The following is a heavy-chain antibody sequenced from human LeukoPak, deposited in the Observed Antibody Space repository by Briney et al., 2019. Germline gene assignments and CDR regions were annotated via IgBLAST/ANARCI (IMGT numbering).Heavy chain of an antibody. D-gene: IGHD2-15*01. V-gene: IGHV4-59*08. J-gene: IGHJ4*02. CDR1: GGSISSYY. CDR2: IYYTGST. Sequence: SETLSLTCTVSGGSISSYYWSWIRQPPGKGLEWIGYIYYTGSTNYNPSLKSRVTISVDTSRNQFSLKLSSVTAADTAIYYCARLGSWHHFDYWGQGTLVTVSS. CDR3: ARLGSWHHFDY.